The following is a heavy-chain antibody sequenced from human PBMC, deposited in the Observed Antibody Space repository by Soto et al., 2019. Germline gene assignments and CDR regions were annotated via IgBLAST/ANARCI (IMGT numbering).Heavy chain of an antibody. CDR1: GFTFSSYG. D-gene: IGHD3-22*01. V-gene: IGHV3-30*18. Sequence: QVQLVESGGGVVQPGRSLRLSCAASGFTFSSYGMHWVRQAPGKGLEWVAVISYDGSNKYYADSVKGRFTISRDNSKNTLYLQMNSLRAEDTAVYYCANPDSPYAFDIWGQGTMVTVSS. J-gene: IGHJ3*02. CDR2: ISYDGSNK. CDR3: ANPDSPYAFDI.